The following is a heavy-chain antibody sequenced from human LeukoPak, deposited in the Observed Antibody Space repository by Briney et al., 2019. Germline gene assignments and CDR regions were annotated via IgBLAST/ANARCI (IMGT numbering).Heavy chain of an antibody. V-gene: IGHV4-59*08. CDR2: IYVTGT. D-gene: IGHD3-16*02. CDR1: GGSIGTYY. J-gene: IGHJ6*03. CDR3: ARHIGGGIEDMDV. Sequence: SETLSLTCTVSGGSIGTYYWRWIRQSPGKGLEWIGYIYVTGTRYNPYLQSRVTISVDRSRNQFFLKMSSVTAADTAVYYCARHIGGGIEDMDVWGKGTKVIVSS.